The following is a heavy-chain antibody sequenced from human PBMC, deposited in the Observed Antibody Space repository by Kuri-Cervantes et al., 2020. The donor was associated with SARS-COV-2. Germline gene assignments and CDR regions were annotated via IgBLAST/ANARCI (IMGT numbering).Heavy chain of an antibody. CDR2: IYTSGST. D-gene: IGHD3-3*01. V-gene: IGHV4-4*07. CDR1: GGSISSYY. Sequence: ESLKISCTVSGGSISSYYWSWIRQPAGKGLEWIGRIYTSGSTNYNPSLKSRVTMSVDTSKNQFSLKLSSVTAADTAVYYCARALANFWSGSDWYFDLWGRAIL. CDR3: ARALANFWSGSDWYFDL. J-gene: IGHJ2*01.